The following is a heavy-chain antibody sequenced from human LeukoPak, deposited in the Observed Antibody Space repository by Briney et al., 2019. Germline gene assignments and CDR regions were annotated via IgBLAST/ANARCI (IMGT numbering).Heavy chain of an antibody. Sequence: SETLSLTCTVSGGSISSYYWSCIRQPPGKGLERIGYIYYSGSTNYNPSLKSRVTISVDTSKNQYSLKLSSVTAADTAVYYCARDGNAAAGFDYWGQGTLVTVSS. J-gene: IGHJ4*02. V-gene: IGHV4-59*01. CDR3: ARDGNAAAGFDY. CDR2: IYYSGST. D-gene: IGHD6-13*01. CDR1: GGSISSYY.